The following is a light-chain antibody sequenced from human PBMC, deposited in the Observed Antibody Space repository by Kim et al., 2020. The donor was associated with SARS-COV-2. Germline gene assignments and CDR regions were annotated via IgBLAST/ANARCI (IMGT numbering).Light chain of an antibody. CDR1: QSIGSY. CDR3: QHRYNWPPGA. CDR2: EAS. J-gene: IGKJ3*01. Sequence: SPGERAALSCRASQSIGSYLASYQQKPGQAPRLLIYEASNRAAGIPARCSGGGSGTNFTLTISSLEPEDFAVYYCQHRYNWPPGAFGPGTKVEIK. V-gene: IGKV3-11*01.